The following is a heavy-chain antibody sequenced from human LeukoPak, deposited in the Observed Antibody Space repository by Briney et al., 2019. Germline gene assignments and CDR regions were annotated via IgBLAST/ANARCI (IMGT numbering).Heavy chain of an antibody. CDR1: GFTFSDYA. CDR2: ISGGSSGST. D-gene: IGHD2-21*01. Sequence: GGSLRLSCAASGFTFSDYAMSWVRQAPGKGLEWLSVISGGSSGSTYYADSVTGRFTVSRDNSKNTVDLRMNNLRVDDTAIYYCAKDRAYPNDVFDIWGQGTMVTVS. J-gene: IGHJ3*02. CDR3: AKDRAYPNDVFDI. V-gene: IGHV3-23*01.